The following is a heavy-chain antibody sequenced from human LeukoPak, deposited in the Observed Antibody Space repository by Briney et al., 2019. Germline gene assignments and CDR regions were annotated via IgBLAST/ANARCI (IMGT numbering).Heavy chain of an antibody. D-gene: IGHD3-22*01. V-gene: IGHV4-34*01. CDR1: GGSFSGYY. Sequence: SETLSLTCAVYGGSFSGYYWSWIRQPPGKGLEWIGEINHSGSTNYNPSLKSRVTISVDTSKNQFSLKLSSVTAADTAVYYCARFLDYDSAWGQGTLVTVSS. J-gene: IGHJ5*02. CDR3: ARFLDYDSA. CDR2: INHSGST.